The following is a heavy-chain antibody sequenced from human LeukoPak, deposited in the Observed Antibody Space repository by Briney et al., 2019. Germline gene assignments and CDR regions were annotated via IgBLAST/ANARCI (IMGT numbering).Heavy chain of an antibody. CDR2: IQYDRTNE. V-gene: IGHV3-30*02. CDR1: AFTFSSYG. CDR3: AKGLPYSGYDYWFDP. Sequence: PGGSLRLSCAASAFTFSSYGMHWVRQAPGKGLEWVAYIQYDRTNEQYAHSVKGRFRISRDNSNNILYLQMNSLRADDTAVYYCAKGLPYSGYDYWFDPWGQGTLVSVSS. D-gene: IGHD5-12*01. J-gene: IGHJ5*02.